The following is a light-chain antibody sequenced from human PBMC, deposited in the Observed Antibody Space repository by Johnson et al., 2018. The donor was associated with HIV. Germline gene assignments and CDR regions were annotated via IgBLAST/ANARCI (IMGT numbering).Light chain of an antibody. CDR2: DHN. Sequence: QSVLTQPPSVSAAPGQKVTISCSGSSSNIGINYVSWYQQLPGTAPKLLIYDHNKRPSGISDRFSGSKSGQSATLGITGLPPGDEADYYCGTWDNSLVPVYVFGTATKVSVL. V-gene: IGLV1-51*01. CDR1: SSNIGINY. CDR3: GTWDNSLVPVYV. J-gene: IGLJ1*01.